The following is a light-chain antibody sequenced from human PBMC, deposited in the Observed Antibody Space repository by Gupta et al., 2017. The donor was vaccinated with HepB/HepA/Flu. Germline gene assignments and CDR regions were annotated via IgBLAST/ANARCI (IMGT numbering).Light chain of an antibody. J-gene: IGLJ3*02. CDR2: TDH. Sequence: QSVLTQPPSASGTPGQRVTISCYGSSSNIGRGPVNWFQQLPGTTPKLLIYTDHQRPSGVTDRFSGSRSGTSASRDISGLQPEDEADDYCAVWENNMRAGVFGGGTKLTVL. V-gene: IGLV1-44*01. CDR3: AVWENNMRAGV. CDR1: SSNIGRGP.